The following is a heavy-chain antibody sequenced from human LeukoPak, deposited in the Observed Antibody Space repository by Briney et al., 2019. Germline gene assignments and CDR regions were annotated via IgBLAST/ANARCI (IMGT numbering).Heavy chain of an antibody. D-gene: IGHD6-13*01. Sequence: GGSLRLSCAASGFTFSSYEMNWVRQAPGKGLEWVSYISSSGSTIYYADSVKGRFTIPRDNSKNTLYLQMNSLRAEDTAVYYCAKDRRIAAAGTFDYWGQGTLVTVSS. CDR1: GFTFSSYE. CDR3: AKDRRIAAAGTFDY. J-gene: IGHJ4*02. CDR2: ISSSGSTI. V-gene: IGHV3-48*03.